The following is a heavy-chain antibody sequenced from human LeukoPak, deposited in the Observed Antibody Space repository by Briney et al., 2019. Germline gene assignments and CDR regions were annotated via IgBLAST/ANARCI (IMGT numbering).Heavy chain of an antibody. CDR3: AREDGWVDY. CDR2: IYYSGST. Sequence: SETLSLTCTVSGGSISSYYWSWIRQPPGKGLEWIGYIYYSGSTNYNPSLKSRVTISVDTSKNQFSLKLSSVTAADTAVYYCAREDGWVDYWGQGTLVTVSS. D-gene: IGHD6-19*01. J-gene: IGHJ4*02. CDR1: GGSISSYY. V-gene: IGHV4-59*01.